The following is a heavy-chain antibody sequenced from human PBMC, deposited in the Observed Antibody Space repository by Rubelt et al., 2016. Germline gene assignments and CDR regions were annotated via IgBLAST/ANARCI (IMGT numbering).Heavy chain of an antibody. J-gene: IGHJ6*02. CDR2: IYYSGST. CDR1: GGSISSYY. V-gene: IGHV4-59*01. Sequence: QVQLQESGPGLVKPSETLSLTCTVSGGSISSYYWSWIRQPPGKGLEWIGYIYYSGSTNYNPSLKSRVTISVDTSKNQFSRKLSSVTAADTAVYYCARQTYGMDVWGQGTTVTVSS. CDR3: ARQTYGMDV.